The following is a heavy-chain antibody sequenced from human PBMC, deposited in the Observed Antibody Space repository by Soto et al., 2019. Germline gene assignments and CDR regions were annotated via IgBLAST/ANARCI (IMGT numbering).Heavy chain of an antibody. Sequence: GGSLRLSCAASGFTFSSYGMHWVRQAPGKGLEWVAVIWYDGSNKYYADSVKGRFTISRDNSKNTLYLQMNSLRAEDTAVYYCARLQYYDFWSGPVWGQGTTVTVSS. V-gene: IGHV3-33*01. CDR2: IWYDGSNK. CDR1: GFTFSSYG. D-gene: IGHD3-3*01. J-gene: IGHJ6*02. CDR3: ARLQYYDFWSGPV.